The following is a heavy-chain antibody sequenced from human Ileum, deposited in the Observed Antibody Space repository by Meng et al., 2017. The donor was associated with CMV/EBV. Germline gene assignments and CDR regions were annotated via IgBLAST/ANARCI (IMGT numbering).Heavy chain of an antibody. Sequence: SVTVSCQASRGTFSDYAISWVRQAPRQGREWMGGIIPILDIANNEQKFQGRVTITADKWTSTAYLELRSLNVDDTAVYYCARAPPSVYYAMDIWGQGTRVTVSS. V-gene: IGHV1-69*10. CDR2: IIPILDIA. CDR3: ARAPPSVYYAMDI. CDR1: RGTFSDYA. J-gene: IGHJ6*02. D-gene: IGHD5/OR15-5a*01.